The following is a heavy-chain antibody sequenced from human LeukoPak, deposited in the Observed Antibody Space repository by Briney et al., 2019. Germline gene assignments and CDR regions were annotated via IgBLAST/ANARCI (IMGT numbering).Heavy chain of an antibody. V-gene: IGHV4-61*01. J-gene: IGHJ5*02. CDR3: ARAPRQNCSGGSCPFDP. CDR1: GGSITSSSYY. Sequence: PSETLSLTCTVSGGSITSSSYYWSWIRQPPGKGLEWIGYIYYSGSTNYNPSLKSRVTISVDTSKNQFSLKLSSVTAADTAVYYCARAPRQNCSGGSCPFDPWGQGTLVTVSS. D-gene: IGHD2-15*01. CDR2: IYYSGST.